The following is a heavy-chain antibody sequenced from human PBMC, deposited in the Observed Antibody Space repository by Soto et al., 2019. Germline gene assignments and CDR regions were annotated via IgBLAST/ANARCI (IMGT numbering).Heavy chain of an antibody. CDR1: GFSLNTAGVG. D-gene: IGHD2-21*01. V-gene: IGHV2-5*02. Sequence: QITLKESGPTLVKPTQTLTLTCTFSGFSLNTAGVGVGWVRQPPRKALEWLALIYWDDDRRYSPSLKSRPTITKDTSKNQVVLTMTNMDPVDTATYYCVHSHLIVDWGQGTLVTVSS. J-gene: IGHJ4*02. CDR2: IYWDDDR. CDR3: VHSHLIVD.